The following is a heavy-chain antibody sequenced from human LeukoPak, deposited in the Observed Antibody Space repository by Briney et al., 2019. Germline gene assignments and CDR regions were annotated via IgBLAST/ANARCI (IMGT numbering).Heavy chain of an antibody. CDR1: GFTFSSYA. CDR2: ISGSGGST. Sequence: GGSLRLSCAASGFTFSSYAMSWVRQAPGKGLEWVSAISGSGGSTYYADSVKGRFTIPRDNSKNTLYLQMNSLRAEDTAVYYCAKVVDCSGGSCYGVYFDYWGQGTLVTVSS. J-gene: IGHJ4*02. CDR3: AKVVDCSGGSCYGVYFDY. D-gene: IGHD2-15*01. V-gene: IGHV3-23*01.